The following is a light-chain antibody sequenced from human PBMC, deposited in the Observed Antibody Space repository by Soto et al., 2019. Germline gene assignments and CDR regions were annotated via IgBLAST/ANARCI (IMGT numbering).Light chain of an antibody. V-gene: IGLV2-14*01. Sequence: QSVLTQPASVSGSPGQSITVSCTGSSSDFGDDKYVSWYQQQPGKGPNLLIYGVNSRPSGISNRFSGSKSGNTASLTISGLQVEDGAEYFCGSFTTSRIWVFGGGTKVTVL. J-gene: IGLJ3*02. CDR2: GVN. CDR3: GSFTTSRIWV. CDR1: SSDFGDDKY.